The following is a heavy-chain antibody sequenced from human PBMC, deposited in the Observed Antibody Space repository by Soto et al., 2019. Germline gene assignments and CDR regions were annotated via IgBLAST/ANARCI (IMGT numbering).Heavy chain of an antibody. V-gene: IGHV1-69*05. D-gene: IGHD3-3*01. CDR3: ATDGQITIFGVASAPYAMDV. CDR1: GGTFSNLA. CDR2: ITPILGAA. Sequence: QVQLVQSGAEVKKPGSSVNVSCKASGGTFSNLAINWVRQAPGQGLEWMGGITPILGAANYAQKFQGRVSIIPAESSSTVYMVLSSLRSDDTAMYYCATDGQITIFGVASAPYAMDVWVQVTTVTLSS. J-gene: IGHJ6*02.